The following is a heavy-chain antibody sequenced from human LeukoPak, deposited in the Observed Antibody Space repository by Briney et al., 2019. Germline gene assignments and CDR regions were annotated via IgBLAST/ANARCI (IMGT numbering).Heavy chain of an antibody. CDR1: GGSISSSSYY. CDR2: IYYSGST. V-gene: IGHV4-39*07. CDR3: ARHTLDGLRFLEWLSPFDY. J-gene: IGHJ4*02. Sequence: PSETLSLTCTVSGGSISSSSYYWGWIRQPPGKGLEWIGSIYYSGSTYYNPSLKSRVTISVDTSKNQFSLKLSSVTAADTAMYYCARHTLDGLRFLEWLSPFDYWGQGTLVTVSS. D-gene: IGHD3-3*01.